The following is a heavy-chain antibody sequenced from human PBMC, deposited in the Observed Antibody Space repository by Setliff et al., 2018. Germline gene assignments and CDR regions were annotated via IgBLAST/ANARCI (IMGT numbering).Heavy chain of an antibody. CDR2: IYYGGTT. J-gene: IGHJ6*03. V-gene: IGHV4-59*08. CDR3: ARQPYSTTYYYYYYYMDV. Sequence: SETLSLTCTVSGASISSYYWSWIRQPPGKGLEWIGYIYYGGTTNDNPSLKSRFSISLDTSKSQFSLNLNSVTAADTAVYYWARQPYSTTYYYYYYYMDVWGKGTTVTVSS. D-gene: IGHD6-13*01. CDR1: GASISSYY.